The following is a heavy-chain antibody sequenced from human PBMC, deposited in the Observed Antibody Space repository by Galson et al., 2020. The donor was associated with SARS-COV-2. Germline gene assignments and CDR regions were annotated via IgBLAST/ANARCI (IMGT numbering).Heavy chain of an antibody. CDR1: GYIISASG. CDR3: ARGISWFAELGS. J-gene: IGHJ5*02. V-gene: IGHV3-33*01. D-gene: IGHD3-10*01. CDR2: MWFDGSLK. Sequence: GGSLRLSCSASGYIISASGMHWVRQAPGKGLEWVALMWFDGSLKYYADSVKGRFIVSRDISKNTVYLQMDTLRAEDTAVYYCARGISWFAELGSWGQGTRVTVSP.